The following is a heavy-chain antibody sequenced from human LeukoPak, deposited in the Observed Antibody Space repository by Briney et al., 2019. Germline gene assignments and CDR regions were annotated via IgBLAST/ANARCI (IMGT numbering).Heavy chain of an antibody. J-gene: IGHJ5*02. D-gene: IGHD7-27*01. V-gene: IGHV4-59*01. CDR2: IYYSGRT. Sequence: SETLSLTCTVSGGPISGYYWNWIRQPPGKGLEWIGSIYYSGRTSFNGSLKTRITMSVDTSKNQFSLKLTSVTTADTAVYFCARDSAGDYWLDPWGQGTPVTVSS. CDR1: GGPISGYY. CDR3: ARDSAGDYWLDP.